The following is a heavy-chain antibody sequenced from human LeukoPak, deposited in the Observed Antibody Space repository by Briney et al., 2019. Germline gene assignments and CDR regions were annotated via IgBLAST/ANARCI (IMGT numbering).Heavy chain of an antibody. V-gene: IGHV4-39*01. D-gene: IGHD3-10*01. CDR1: GGSISSSTYY. CDR2: IYYSGSM. Sequence: SETLSLTCTVSGGSISSSTYYWGWIRQPPGKGLEWVGSIYYSGSMYYNPSLKSRVTISVDTSKNQFSLKPRSVTAADTAVYYCARHYYGSGSYDYWGQGTLVTVSS. CDR3: ARHYYGSGSYDY. J-gene: IGHJ4*02.